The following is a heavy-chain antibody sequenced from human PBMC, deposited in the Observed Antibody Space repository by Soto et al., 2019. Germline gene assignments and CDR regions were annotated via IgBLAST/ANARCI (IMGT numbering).Heavy chain of an antibody. J-gene: IGHJ4*02. V-gene: IGHV1-18*01. CDR2: ISAYNGNT. CDR3: ARDHRYDSSGYQGY. D-gene: IGHD3-22*01. CDR1: GYTFTSYG. Sequence: GAPVKVSCKASGYTFTSYGISWVRQALGQGLEWMGWISAYNGNTNYAQKLQGRVTMTTDTSTSTAYMELRSLRSDDTAVYYCARDHRYDSSGYQGYWGQGTLVTVSS.